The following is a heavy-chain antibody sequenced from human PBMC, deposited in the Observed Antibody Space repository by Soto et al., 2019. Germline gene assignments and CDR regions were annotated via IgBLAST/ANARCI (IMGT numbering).Heavy chain of an antibody. CDR1: GGPITNSNYY. Sequence: QLQLQESGPGLVKPSETLSLTCTVSGGPITNSNYYWGWIRQPPGKGLEWIGRIFYDGSTYYNPSLQSRVAISADTSRNLFSLMLTSVTAAETAVCYCVRLVPATGARDFWGQGIRVTVSS. CDR3: VRLVPATGARDF. J-gene: IGHJ4*02. V-gene: IGHV4-39*02. D-gene: IGHD1-1*01. CDR2: IFYDGST.